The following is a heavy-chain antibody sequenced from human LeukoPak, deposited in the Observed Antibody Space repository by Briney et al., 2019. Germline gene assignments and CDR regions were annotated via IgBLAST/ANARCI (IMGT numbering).Heavy chain of an antibody. D-gene: IGHD2-15*01. V-gene: IGHV4-59*08. Sequence: SETLSLTSTVSGGSISSYYWSWIQQPPGKGLEGIGYIYYSGSTNYNPSLKSRVTISVDTSKNQFSLRLSSVTAADTAVYYCARQACSGGSCFAFDYWGQGTLVTVSS. CDR2: IYYSGST. J-gene: IGHJ4*02. CDR1: GGSISSYY. CDR3: ARQACSGGSCFAFDY.